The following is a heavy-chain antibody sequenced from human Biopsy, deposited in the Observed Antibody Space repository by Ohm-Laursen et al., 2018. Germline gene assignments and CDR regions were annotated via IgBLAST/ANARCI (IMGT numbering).Heavy chain of an antibody. Sequence: GTLSLTCPVSGGSLSSYSWSWIRQPAGKGLEWIGQIYTSGITSYNPSLKSRVTMSVDTSKNKFSLRVSSVTAADTAVYYCARDRDRRGWFDPWGQGTLVTVSS. CDR2: IYTSGIT. CDR1: GGSLSSYS. V-gene: IGHV4-4*07. J-gene: IGHJ5*02. CDR3: ARDRDRRGWFDP. D-gene: IGHD1-14*01.